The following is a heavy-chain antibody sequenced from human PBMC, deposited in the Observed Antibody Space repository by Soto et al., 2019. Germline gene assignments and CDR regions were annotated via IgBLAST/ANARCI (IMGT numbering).Heavy chain of an antibody. CDR3: ARDSCSSGSCFDP. CDR2: IIPILGIA. CDR1: GGTFSSYT. J-gene: IGHJ5*02. Sequence: SVKVSCKASGGTFSSYTISWVRQAPGQGLEWMGRIIPILGIANYAQKFQGRVTITADKSTSTAYMELSSLRSEDTAVYYCARDSCSSGSCFDPWGQGTLVTVSS. D-gene: IGHD2-15*01. V-gene: IGHV1-69*04.